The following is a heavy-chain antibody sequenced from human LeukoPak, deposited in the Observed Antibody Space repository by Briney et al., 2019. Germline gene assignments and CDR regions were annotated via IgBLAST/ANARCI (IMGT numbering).Heavy chain of an antibody. J-gene: IGHJ5*02. CDR1: GFPFSSYA. Sequence: GGSLRLSCAASGFPFSSYAMTWVRQAPGKGLEWVSTISGSGGTIYYADSVKGRFTISRDKSKNTLYLQMSSLRAEDTAVYYCVKENTGTYRGNWFDPWGQGTLVTVSS. CDR3: VKENTGTYRGNWFDP. CDR2: ISGSGGTI. D-gene: IGHD3-16*02. V-gene: IGHV3-23*01.